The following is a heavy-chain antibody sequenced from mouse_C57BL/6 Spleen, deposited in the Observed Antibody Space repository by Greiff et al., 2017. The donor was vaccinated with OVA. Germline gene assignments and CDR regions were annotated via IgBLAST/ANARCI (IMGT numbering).Heavy chain of an antibody. Sequence: VQLQQPGAELVRPGSSVKLSCKASGYTFTSYWMHWVKQRPIQGLEWIGNIDPSDSETHYNQKFKDKATLTVDKSSSTAYMQLSSLTSEDYAVYYCASGGAPYYWGQGTTLTVSS. CDR3: ASGGAPYY. J-gene: IGHJ2*01. V-gene: IGHV1-52*01. CDR2: IDPSDSET. CDR1: GYTFTSYW.